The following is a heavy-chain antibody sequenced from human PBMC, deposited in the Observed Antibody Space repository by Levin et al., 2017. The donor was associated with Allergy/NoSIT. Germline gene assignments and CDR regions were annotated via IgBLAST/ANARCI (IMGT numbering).Heavy chain of an antibody. CDR1: GFNFSLYS. CDR3: SRAMKKGHVPTYVMDV. J-gene: IGHJ6*02. V-gene: IGHV3-48*02. Sequence: GESLKISCEASGFNFSLYSMNWVRQAPGRGLEWVSYISSTIVTVYYAESVRGRFTISRDNGKNSLYLEMHSLRDEDTGVYYCSRAMKKGHVPTYVMDVWGQGTSVIVSS. CDR2: ISSTIVTV.